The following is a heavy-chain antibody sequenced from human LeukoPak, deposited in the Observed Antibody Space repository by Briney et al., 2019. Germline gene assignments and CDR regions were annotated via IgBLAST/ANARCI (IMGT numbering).Heavy chain of an antibody. Sequence: GASVKGSCKASGYTFTDYYVHRVRQAPGQGLEWMGWINSNSGSTSYAQNFQGRVTMTRDTSISTLYVELSSLRSDDTAVYYCARVRVYSSGWNFDYWGQGTLVTVSS. D-gene: IGHD6-19*01. V-gene: IGHV1-2*02. CDR2: INSNSGST. CDR3: ARVRVYSSGWNFDY. J-gene: IGHJ4*02. CDR1: GYTFTDYY.